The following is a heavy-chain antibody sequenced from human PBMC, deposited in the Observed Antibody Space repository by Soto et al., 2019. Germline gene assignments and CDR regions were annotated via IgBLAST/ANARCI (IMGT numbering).Heavy chain of an antibody. CDR2: ISSGGSYI. J-gene: IGHJ4*02. V-gene: IGHV3-21*01. CDR1: GFTFSSYS. Sequence: GGSLRLSCAASGFTFSSYSMNWVRQAPGKGLEWVSAISSGGSYIYYADSVKGRFTISRDNAKNSLYLQMNSLRAEDTAVYYCARGAETSSLDYWGQGTLVTVSS. CDR3: ARGAETSSLDY.